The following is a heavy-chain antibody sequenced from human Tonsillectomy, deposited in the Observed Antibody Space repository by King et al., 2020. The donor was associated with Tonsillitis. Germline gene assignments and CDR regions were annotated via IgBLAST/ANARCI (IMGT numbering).Heavy chain of an antibody. V-gene: IGHV1-69*14. CDR1: GGTFSSYA. CDR3: ARPRIAAAGKDYYYYMDV. J-gene: IGHJ6*03. Sequence: QLVQSGAEVKKPGSSVKVSCKASGGTFSSYAISWVRQAPGQGLEWMGGIIPIFGTANYAQKFQGRVTITADKSTSTAYMELSSLRSEDTAVYYCARPRIAAAGKDYYYYMDVWGKGTTVTVSS. D-gene: IGHD6-13*01. CDR2: IIPIFGTA.